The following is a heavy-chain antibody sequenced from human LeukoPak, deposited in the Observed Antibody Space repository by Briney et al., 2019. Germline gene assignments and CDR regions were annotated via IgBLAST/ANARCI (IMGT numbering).Heavy chain of an antibody. Sequence: ASVTVSCKASGYTFTNYDINWVRQATGQGLEWMGWMNPNSGDSHSVDKFQGRVTMTRDTSIRTAYMELSRLRSDDTAVYYCARDLLGRAYYYYYGMDVWGQGTTVTVSS. D-gene: IGHD7-27*01. CDR1: GYTFTNYD. CDR2: MNPNSGDS. V-gene: IGHV1-8*01. J-gene: IGHJ6*02. CDR3: ARDLLGRAYYYYYGMDV.